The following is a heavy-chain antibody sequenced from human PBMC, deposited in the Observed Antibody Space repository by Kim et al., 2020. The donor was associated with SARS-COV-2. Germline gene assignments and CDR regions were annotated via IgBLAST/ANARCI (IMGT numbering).Heavy chain of an antibody. CDR3: ARVGVGIFDY. CDR2: YI. J-gene: IGHJ4*02. V-gene: IGHV3-21*01. D-gene: IGHD3-3*01. Sequence: YIYYADSGKGRFTISRDNAKNSLYLQMNSLRAEDTAVYYCARVGVGIFDYWGQGTLVTVSS.